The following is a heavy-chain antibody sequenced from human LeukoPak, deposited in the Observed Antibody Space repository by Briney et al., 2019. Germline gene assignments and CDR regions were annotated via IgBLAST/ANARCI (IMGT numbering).Heavy chain of an antibody. J-gene: IGHJ4*02. V-gene: IGHV3-48*04. D-gene: IGHD6-13*01. CDR3: ARVYPAVAAGKASADY. Sequence: GGSLRLSCAASGFTFSSYSMNWVRQAPGKGLEWVSYISSSSSTIYYADSVRGRFTISRDNAKNSLFLQMNSLRAEDTAVYYCARVYPAVAAGKASADYWGLGTLVTVSS. CDR1: GFTFSSYS. CDR2: ISSSSSTI.